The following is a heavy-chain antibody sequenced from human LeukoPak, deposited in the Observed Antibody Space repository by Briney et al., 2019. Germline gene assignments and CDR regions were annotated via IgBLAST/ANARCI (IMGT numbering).Heavy chain of an antibody. J-gene: IGHJ4*02. CDR3: TSLAVSDKGYLDY. Sequence: PGGSLRLSCAASGFTFSSYWMHWVRQAPGKGLVWVSHINSDGSSTTYADSVKGRFTISRDNAKNTLYLQMNSLRAEDTAVYYCTSLAVSDKGYLDYWGQGTLVTVSS. CDR1: GFTFSSYW. D-gene: IGHD6-19*01. CDR2: INSDGSST. V-gene: IGHV3-74*01.